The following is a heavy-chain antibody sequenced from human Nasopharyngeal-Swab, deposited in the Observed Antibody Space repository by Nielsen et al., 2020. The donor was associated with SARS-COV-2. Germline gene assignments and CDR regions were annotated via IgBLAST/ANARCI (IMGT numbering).Heavy chain of an antibody. CDR1: GFTFSSYA. CDR2: ISGSGGST. Sequence: GESLKISCAASGFTFSSYAMSWVRQAPGKGLEWVSAISGSGGSTYYADSVKGRFTISRDNSKNTVNLQMNSLRAEDTAIYYCAKDRDSGGSCYVHWYFDLWGRGTLVTVSS. D-gene: IGHD2-15*01. CDR3: AKDRDSGGSCYVHWYFDL. J-gene: IGHJ2*01. V-gene: IGHV3-23*01.